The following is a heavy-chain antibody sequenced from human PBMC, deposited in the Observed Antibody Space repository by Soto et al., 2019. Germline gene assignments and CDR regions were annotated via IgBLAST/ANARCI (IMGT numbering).Heavy chain of an antibody. D-gene: IGHD2-21*02. V-gene: IGHV1-58*01. CDR3: AADTYCGGDCYFDY. Sequence: SVKVSCKASGFTFFTSAVQWVRQARGQGLEWIGWIVVSSGNTNYAQKFQERVTITRDMSTNTAYMELTSLRSEDTAVYYCAADTYCGGDCYFDYWGQGIVVTVSS. J-gene: IGHJ4*02. CDR1: GFTFFTSA. CDR2: IVVSSGNT.